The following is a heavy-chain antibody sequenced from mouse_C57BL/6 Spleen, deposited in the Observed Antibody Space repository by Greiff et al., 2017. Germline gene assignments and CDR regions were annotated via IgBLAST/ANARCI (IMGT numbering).Heavy chain of an antibody. J-gene: IGHJ4*01. CDR3: ARRGITTVPYAMEY. Sequence: EVMLVESGGGLVKPGGSLKLSCAASGFTFSSYTMSWVRQTPEKRLEWVATISGGGGNTYYPDSVKGRFTISRDNAKNTLYLQMSSLRSEDTALXDCARRGITTVPYAMEYGGKGMSDT. D-gene: IGHD1-1*01. CDR1: GFTFSSYT. CDR2: ISGGGGNT. V-gene: IGHV5-9*01.